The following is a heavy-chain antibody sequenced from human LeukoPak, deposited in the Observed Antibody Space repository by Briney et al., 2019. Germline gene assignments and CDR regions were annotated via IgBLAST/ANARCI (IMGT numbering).Heavy chain of an antibody. CDR3: TRHQMNY. J-gene: IGHJ4*02. CDR1: EFTVSSNY. D-gene: IGHD5-24*01. CDR2: IFSNGDT. Sequence: GGSLRLPCTASEFTVSSNYMLWVRQAPGKGLEWVSLIFSNGDTHYADSVKGRFTISRDSSKNMVYLQMNSLRVGDTGMYYCTRHQMNYWGQGHPDSVSS. V-gene: IGHV3-53*01.